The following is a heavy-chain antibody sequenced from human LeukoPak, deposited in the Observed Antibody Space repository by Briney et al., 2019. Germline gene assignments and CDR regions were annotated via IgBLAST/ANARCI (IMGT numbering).Heavy chain of an antibody. CDR1: GYTFTSYY. J-gene: IGHJ4*02. Sequence: ASVKVSCKASGYTFTSYYMHWVRQAPGQGLEWMGIINPSGGSTSYAQKFQGRVTMTRDTSTSTVYMELSSLRSEDMAVYFCARSLGMGATLDYWGRGTLVTVSS. D-gene: IGHD1-26*01. V-gene: IGHV1-46*01. CDR3: ARSLGMGATLDY. CDR2: INPSGGST.